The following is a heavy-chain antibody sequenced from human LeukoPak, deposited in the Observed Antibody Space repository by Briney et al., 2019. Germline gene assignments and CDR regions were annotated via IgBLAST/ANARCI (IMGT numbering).Heavy chain of an antibody. J-gene: IGHJ4*02. V-gene: IGHV4-4*07. Sequence: SETLSLTCTVSGGSISSYYWSWIRQPAGKGLEWIGRIYTSGSTNYNPSLKSRVTISVDTSKNQFSLKLSSVTAADTTVYYCARGTTYDYVWGSYRSTDFDYWGQGTLVTVSS. CDR2: IYTSGST. CDR3: ARGTTYDYVWGSYRSTDFDY. CDR1: GGSISSYY. D-gene: IGHD3-16*02.